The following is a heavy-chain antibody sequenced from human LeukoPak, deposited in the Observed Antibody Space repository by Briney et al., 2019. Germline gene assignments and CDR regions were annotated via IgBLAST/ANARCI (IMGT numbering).Heavy chain of an antibody. CDR2: LHGNGTT. V-gene: IGHV4-39*07. CDR1: GDSISSGDYF. J-gene: IGHJ5*02. Sequence: PSETLSLTCDVSGDSISSGDYFWSWIRQPPGKGLEWIGSLHGNGTTYYSPSLSSRVTTSVDTSKNRFSLKLTSVTAADTAVYYCARVRDYDSRGYYGWFDPWGQGTLVTVS. CDR3: ARVRDYDSRGYYGWFDP. D-gene: IGHD3-22*01.